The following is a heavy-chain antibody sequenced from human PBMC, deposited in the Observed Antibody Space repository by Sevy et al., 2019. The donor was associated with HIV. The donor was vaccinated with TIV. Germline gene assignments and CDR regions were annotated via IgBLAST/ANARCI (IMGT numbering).Heavy chain of an antibody. CDR2: IKEDGSGK. CDR3: ARVWGYDSNYPFDD. J-gene: IGHJ4*02. D-gene: IGHD4-4*01. CDR1: GFTFSSSW. Sequence: GGSLRLSCEASGFTFSSSWMSWVRQAPGKGLEWVANIKEDGSGKFYVDSVKGRFTISRDNTKNSLYLQMNSLRAEDTVVYYCARVWGYDSNYPFDDWGQGTLVTVSS. V-gene: IGHV3-7*01.